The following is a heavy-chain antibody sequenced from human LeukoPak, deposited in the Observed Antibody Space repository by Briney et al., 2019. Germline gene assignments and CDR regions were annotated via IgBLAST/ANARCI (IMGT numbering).Heavy chain of an antibody. V-gene: IGHV4-59*08. CDR3: ARVRYVDTAMVTGWYFDY. CDR1: GGSVSNYY. D-gene: IGHD5-18*01. J-gene: IGHJ4*02. CDR2: VYYSGST. Sequence: SETLSLTCTVSGGSVSNYYWSWIRQPPGKGLEYIGHVYYSGSTDYNPSLKSRLAISVDNSMNQFSLKLSSVSAADTAVYYCARVRYVDTAMVTGWYFDYWGQGTLVTVSS.